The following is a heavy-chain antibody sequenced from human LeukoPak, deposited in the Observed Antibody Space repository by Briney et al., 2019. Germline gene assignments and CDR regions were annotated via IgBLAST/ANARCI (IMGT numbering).Heavy chain of an antibody. CDR1: GGSFSSYY. CDR3: ARLNSSGYYLENWFDP. Sequence: PSEALSLTCAVYGGSFSSYYWGWIRQPPGKGLEWIGSIYYSGSTYYNPSLKSRVTISVDTSKNQFSLKLSSVTAADTAVYYCARLNSSGYYLENWFDPWGQGTLVTVSS. J-gene: IGHJ5*02. V-gene: IGHV4-39*07. D-gene: IGHD3-22*01. CDR2: IYYSGST.